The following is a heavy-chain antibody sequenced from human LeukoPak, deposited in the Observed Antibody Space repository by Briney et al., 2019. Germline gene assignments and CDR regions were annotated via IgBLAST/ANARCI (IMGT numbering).Heavy chain of an antibody. V-gene: IGHV1-18*01. CDR3: AREPDSSGYFYDAFDI. D-gene: IGHD3-22*01. CDR2: ISAYNGNT. J-gene: IGHJ3*02. Sequence: ASVKVSCKASGYTFTSYDINWVRQAPGQGLEWMGWISAYNGNTNYAQKLQGRVTMTTDTSTSTDYMELRSLRSDDTAVYYCAREPDSSGYFYDAFDIWGQGTMVTVSS. CDR1: GYTFTSYD.